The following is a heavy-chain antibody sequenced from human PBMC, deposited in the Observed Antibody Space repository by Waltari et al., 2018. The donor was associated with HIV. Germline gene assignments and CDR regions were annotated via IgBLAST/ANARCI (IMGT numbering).Heavy chain of an antibody. V-gene: IGHV1-69*01. CDR1: GDTFRTYT. D-gene: IGHD4-17*01. CDR3: ARNGDYAPAY. CDR2: ITPIFKTT. Sequence: QVQLVQSGAEVKKPGPSVKVSCRASGDTFRTYTISWVRQAPGQGLEWMGGITPIFKTTKYAQKCQGRVTLTADESTRTTYMELTSLRSDDTAMYYCARNGDYAPAYWGQGTLVTVSS. J-gene: IGHJ4*02.